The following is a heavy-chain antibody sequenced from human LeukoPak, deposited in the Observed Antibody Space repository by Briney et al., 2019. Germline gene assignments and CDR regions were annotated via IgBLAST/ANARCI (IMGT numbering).Heavy chain of an antibody. D-gene: IGHD1-14*01. CDR1: GGTFSSYA. V-gene: IGHV1-69*04. CDR2: IIPILGIA. Sequence: GSSVKVSCKASGGTFSSYAISWVRQAPGQGLEWMGGIIPILGIANYAQKFQGRVTITADKSTSTAYMELSSLRSEDTAVYYCAREVMDNLRFDYWGQGTLVTVSS. CDR3: AREVMDNLRFDY. J-gene: IGHJ4*02.